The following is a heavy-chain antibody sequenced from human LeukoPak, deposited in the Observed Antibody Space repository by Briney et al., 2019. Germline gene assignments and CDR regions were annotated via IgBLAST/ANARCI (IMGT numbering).Heavy chain of an antibody. CDR2: ISTYDTT. CDR3: ARDRRGSYYPDAFDV. V-gene: IGHV1-18*01. J-gene: IGHJ3*01. Sequence: ASVKVSCKASGNTFARYGISWLRQAPAQRLEWMGWISTYDTTYYAQNLQGRVTMTRDTTTSTAYMELRSLRSDDTAMYYCARDRRGSYYPDAFDVWGQGTVVTVSS. CDR1: GNTFARYG. D-gene: IGHD1-26*01.